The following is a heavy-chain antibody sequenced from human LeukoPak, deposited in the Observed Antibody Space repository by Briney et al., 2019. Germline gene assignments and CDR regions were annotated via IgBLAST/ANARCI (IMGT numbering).Heavy chain of an antibody. CDR2: ISFAGNGE. D-gene: IGHD2-2*02. J-gene: IGHJ4*02. CDR1: EFTFSNYA. Sequence: GGSLRLTCPASEFTFSNYAMQWVRQAPGKGLEWVAVISFAGNGEFYADSVKGRFTISRDNSKNTLYLQMNSLRPEDTAMYYCAKDEVGRYCSSTSCYSRFDYWGQGTLVTVSS. V-gene: IGHV3-30*18. CDR3: AKDEVGRYCSSTSCYSRFDY.